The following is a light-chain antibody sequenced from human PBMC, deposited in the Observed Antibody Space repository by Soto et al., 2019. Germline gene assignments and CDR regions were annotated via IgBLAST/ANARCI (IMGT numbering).Light chain of an antibody. J-gene: IGKJ5*01. CDR1: QTISSW. CDR3: LQDYNYPPT. V-gene: IGKV1-5*03. CDR2: KAS. Sequence: DIQMTQSPSTLSASVGDRVTITCRASQTISSWLAWYQQKPGKAPKLLIYKASSLESGVPSRFSGSGSGTEFTLTISSLQPDDFATYYCLQDYNYPPTFGQGTRLEIK.